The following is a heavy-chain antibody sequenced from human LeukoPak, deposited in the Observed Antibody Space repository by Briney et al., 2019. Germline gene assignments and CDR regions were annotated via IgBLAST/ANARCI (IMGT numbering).Heavy chain of an antibody. Sequence: SETLSLTCTVSGGSISSHYWSWIRQPAGKGLEWIGRIYTSGSTNYNPSLKSRVTMSVDTSKNQFSLKLSSVTAADTAVYYCARTRTIFGGGYYYYYGMDVWGQGTTVTVSS. CDR3: ARTRTIFGGGYYYYYGMDV. CDR1: GGSISSHY. V-gene: IGHV4-4*07. D-gene: IGHD3-3*01. CDR2: IYTSGST. J-gene: IGHJ6*02.